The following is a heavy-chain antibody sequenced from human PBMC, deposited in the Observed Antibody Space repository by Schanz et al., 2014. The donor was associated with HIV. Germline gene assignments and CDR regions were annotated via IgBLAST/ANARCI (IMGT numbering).Heavy chain of an antibody. D-gene: IGHD6-19*01. CDR2: ISSTTTFL. Sequence: DVQLLESGGGLVKPGGSLRLSCAASGFSLSGYGMNWVRQAPGKGLEWVSSISSTTTFLHYSDSVKGRFTISRDNANNTLSLQMNSMRAEDAAVYFCARGNGYSGGWYDDCNYYDVDVWGQGTTVIVSS. J-gene: IGHJ6*02. V-gene: IGHV3-21*02. CDR1: GFSLSGYG. CDR3: ARGNGYSGGWYDDCNYYDVDV.